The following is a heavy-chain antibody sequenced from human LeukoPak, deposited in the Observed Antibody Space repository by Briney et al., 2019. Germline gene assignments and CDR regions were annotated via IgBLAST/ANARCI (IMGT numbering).Heavy chain of an antibody. Sequence: GGSLRLSCAASGFTVSSNYMSWVRHAPGKGLEWVSVIYSGGSTYYADSVKGRFTISRDNSKNTLYLQMNSLRAEDTAVYYGARQSDSDHYYYCMDVWGIGTTVTIYS. CDR2: IYSGGST. V-gene: IGHV3-66*04. CDR1: GFTVSSNY. J-gene: IGHJ6*03. D-gene: IGHD2-21*02. CDR3: ARQSDSDHYYYCMDV.